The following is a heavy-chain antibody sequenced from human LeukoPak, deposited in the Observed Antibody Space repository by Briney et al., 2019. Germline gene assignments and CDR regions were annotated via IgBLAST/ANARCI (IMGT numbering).Heavy chain of an antibody. CDR1: GYTFTGYY. CDR3: ARDLEYSSSSAGGY. J-gene: IGHJ4*02. CDR2: INPNSGGT. Sequence: ASVKVSCKASGYTFTGYYMHWVRQAPGQGLEWMGWINPNSGGTNYAQKFQGRVTMTRDTSISTAYMELSRLRSDDTAVYYCARDLEYSSSSAGGYWGQGTLVTVSS. D-gene: IGHD6-13*01. V-gene: IGHV1-2*02.